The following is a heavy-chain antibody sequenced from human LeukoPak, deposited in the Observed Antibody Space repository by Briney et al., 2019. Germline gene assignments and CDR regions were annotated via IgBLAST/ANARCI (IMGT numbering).Heavy chain of an antibody. D-gene: IGHD2/OR15-2a*01. CDR2: IWYDGSIK. J-gene: IGHJ4*02. V-gene: IGHV3-33*06. CDR3: AKADEMNMDY. CDR1: GFTFSRYG. Sequence: GGSLRLSCAASGFTFSRYGMHWVRQAPGKGLEWVAVIWYDGSIKYYADSVKGRFTISKDNSKNTLDLQMNSLRAEDTTVYYCAKADEMNMDYWGQGTLVTVSS.